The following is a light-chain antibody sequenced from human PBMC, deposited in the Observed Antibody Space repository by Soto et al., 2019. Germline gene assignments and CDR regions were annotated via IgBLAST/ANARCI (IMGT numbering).Light chain of an antibody. J-gene: IGKJ4*01. V-gene: IGKV3D-20*02. CDR3: QQRSNWPPVT. CDR2: GAS. CDR1: QSVSSSY. Sequence: EIVLTQAPGTLSLSAGERATLSCRAIQSVSSSYLAWYQQKPGQAPRLLIYGASSRATGIPARFSGSGSGTDFTLTISSLEPEDFGVYYCQQRSNWPPVTFGGGTKVDIK.